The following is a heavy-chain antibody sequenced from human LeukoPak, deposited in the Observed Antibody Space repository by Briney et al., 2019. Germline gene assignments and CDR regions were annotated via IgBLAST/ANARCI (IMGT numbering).Heavy chain of an antibody. CDR1: GGSISGYY. Sequence: ETLSLTCSVSGGSISGYYWSWVRQAPGKGLEWVSAISNNGGYTYYADSVQGRFTISRDNSKSTLCLQMNSLRAEDTAVYYCAKQLGYCSDGSCYFPYWGQGTLVTVSS. J-gene: IGHJ4*02. CDR3: AKQLGYCSDGSCYFPY. CDR2: ISNNGGYT. D-gene: IGHD2-15*01. V-gene: IGHV3-23*01.